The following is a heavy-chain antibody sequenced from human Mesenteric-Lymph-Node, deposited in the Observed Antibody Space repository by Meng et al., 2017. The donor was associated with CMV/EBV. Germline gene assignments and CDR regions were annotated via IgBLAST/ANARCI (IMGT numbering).Heavy chain of an antibody. CDR1: GFSFSSYA. CDR2: ISGSGGST. D-gene: IGHD2-2*01. Sequence: GESLKISCAGSGFSFSSYAMSWVRQAPGKGLEWVSAISGSGGSTYYADSVKGRFTISRDNSKNTLYLQMNSLRAEDTAVYYCAKEGRDIVVVPADYYFDYWGQGTLVTVSS. J-gene: IGHJ4*02. CDR3: AKEGRDIVVVPADYYFDY. V-gene: IGHV3-23*01.